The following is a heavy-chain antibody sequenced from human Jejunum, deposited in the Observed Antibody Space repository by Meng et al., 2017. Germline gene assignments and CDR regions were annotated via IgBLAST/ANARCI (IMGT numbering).Heavy chain of an antibody. V-gene: IGHV3-23*01. CDR1: GFTFSTYA. Sequence: GESLKISCAASGFTFSTYAMSWVRQASGKGLEWVSAISGSDDGTLYADSVKGRFTISRDNSKNTLYLQMNSLRAEDTAVYYCAKDRRVRGSPDRDTWYLELWGRGTLVTVSS. CDR3: AKDRRVRGSPDRDTWYLEL. D-gene: IGHD1-14*01. CDR2: ISGSDDGT. J-gene: IGHJ2*01.